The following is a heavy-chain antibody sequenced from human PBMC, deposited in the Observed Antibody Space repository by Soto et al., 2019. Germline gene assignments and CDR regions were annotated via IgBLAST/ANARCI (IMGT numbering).Heavy chain of an antibody. CDR3: ARGQGFSYGSSALDI. D-gene: IGHD5-18*01. CDR2: ISTSSTYI. V-gene: IGHV3-21*01. Sequence: GGSLRLSCEASGFTLSTYAMSWVRQAPGKGLEWVSSISTSSTYIFYTDSVKARFTISRDNAKNSLYLQMNSLRAEDTAVYFCARGQGFSYGSSALDIWGLGTMVTVSS. CDR1: GFTLSTYA. J-gene: IGHJ3*02.